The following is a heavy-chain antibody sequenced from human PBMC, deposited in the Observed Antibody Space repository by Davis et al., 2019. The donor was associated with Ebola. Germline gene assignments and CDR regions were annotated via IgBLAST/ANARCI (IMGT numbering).Heavy chain of an antibody. CDR3: ARVVAAAGTFHFDY. Sequence: ASVKVSCKASGYTFTGYYMHWVRQAPGQELEWMRWINPNSGGTNYAQKFQGWVTMTRDTSISTAYMELSRLRSDDTAVYYCARVVAAAGTFHFDYWGQGTLVTVSS. J-gene: IGHJ4*02. CDR2: INPNSGGT. CDR1: GYTFTGYY. D-gene: IGHD6-13*01. V-gene: IGHV1-2*04.